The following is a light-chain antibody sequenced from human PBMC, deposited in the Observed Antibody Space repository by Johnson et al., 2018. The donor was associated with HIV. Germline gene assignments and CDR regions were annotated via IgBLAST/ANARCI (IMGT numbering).Light chain of an antibody. V-gene: IGLV1-51*01. CDR1: SSNIGNKY. J-gene: IGLJ1*01. CDR2: DND. CDR3: GTWDSSLSAGV. Sequence: QSVLTQPPSVSAAPGQKVTISCSGSSSNIGNKYVSWYQQVPGTAPKLLIYDNDKRPSGIPDRFSGSKSGTSATLGITGLQTGDEADYYCGTWDSSLSAGVFGTVTKVTVL.